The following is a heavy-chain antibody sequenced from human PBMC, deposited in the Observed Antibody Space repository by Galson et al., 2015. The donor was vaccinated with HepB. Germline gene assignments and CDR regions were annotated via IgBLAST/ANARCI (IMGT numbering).Heavy chain of an antibody. J-gene: IGHJ6*03. CDR1: GFTFSSYA. D-gene: IGHD4-17*01. Sequence: GSLRLSCAASGFTFSSYAMTWVRQAPGKGLEWVSGISGSNNSPYYADSVRGRFTISRDNSKNTLHLQMNSLRAEDTAVYYCAKVNDYGARWYMDVWGKGTTVTVSS. CDR2: ISGSNNSP. CDR3: AKVNDYGARWYMDV. V-gene: IGHV3-23*01.